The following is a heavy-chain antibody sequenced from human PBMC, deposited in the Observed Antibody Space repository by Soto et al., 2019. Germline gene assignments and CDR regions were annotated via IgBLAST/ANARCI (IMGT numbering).Heavy chain of an antibody. Sequence: SETLSLTCTVSGGSISSYYWSWIRQPPGKGLEWIGYIYYSGSTNYNPSLKSRVTISVDTSKNQFSLKLSSVTAADTAVYYCARVDSGYVYYFDYWGQGTLVTVSS. D-gene: IGHD5-12*01. V-gene: IGHV4-59*01. CDR2: IYYSGST. J-gene: IGHJ4*02. CDR3: ARVDSGYVYYFDY. CDR1: GGSISSYY.